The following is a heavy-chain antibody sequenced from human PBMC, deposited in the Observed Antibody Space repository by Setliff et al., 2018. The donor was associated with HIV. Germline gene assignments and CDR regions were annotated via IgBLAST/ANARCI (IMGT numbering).Heavy chain of an antibody. Sequence: GESLKISCAASGFSFNDHSLTWVRQAPGKGLEWVSYISGSSSSIFYAESVKGRFTISRDNAKNSLYLQMNSLRVEDTAVYYCARVDFWSGWSGYPYYMDVWGKGTTVTVSS. V-gene: IGHV3-48*01. CDR2: ISGSSSSI. J-gene: IGHJ6*03. CDR1: GFSFNDHS. CDR3: ARVDFWSGWSGYPYYMDV. D-gene: IGHD3-3*01.